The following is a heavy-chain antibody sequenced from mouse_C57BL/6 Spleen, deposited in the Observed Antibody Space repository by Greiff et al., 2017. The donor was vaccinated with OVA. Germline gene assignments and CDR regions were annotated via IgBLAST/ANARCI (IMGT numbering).Heavy chain of an antibody. Sequence: QVTLKVSGPGILQSSQTLSLTCSFSGFSLSTSGMGVSWIRQPSGKGLEWLAHIYWDDDKRYNPSLKSRLTISKDTSRNQVFLKITSVDTADTATYYCARGPHYYGSSYYAMDYWGQGTSVTVSS. V-gene: IGHV8-12*01. CDR3: ARGPHYYGSSYYAMDY. D-gene: IGHD1-1*01. CDR2: IYWDDDK. J-gene: IGHJ4*01. CDR1: GFSLSTSGMG.